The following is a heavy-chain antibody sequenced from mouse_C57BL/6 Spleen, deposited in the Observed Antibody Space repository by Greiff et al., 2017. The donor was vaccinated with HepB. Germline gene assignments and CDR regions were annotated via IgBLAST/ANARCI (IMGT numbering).Heavy chain of an antibody. D-gene: IGHD2-4*01. Sequence: EVKVEESGGGLVQPGGSMKLSCVASGFTFSNYWMNWVRQSPEKGLEWVAQIRLKSDNYATHYAVSVKGRFTISRADSKSSVYLQMNNLRAEDTGIYYCTGPIYYDYGDGGRYAMDCWGQGTSVTVAS. CDR2: IRLKSDNYAT. CDR1: GFTFSNYW. CDR3: TGPIYYDYGDGGRYAMDC. V-gene: IGHV6-3*01. J-gene: IGHJ4*01.